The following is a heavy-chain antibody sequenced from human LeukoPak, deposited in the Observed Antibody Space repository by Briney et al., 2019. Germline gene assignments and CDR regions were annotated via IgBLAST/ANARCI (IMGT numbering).Heavy chain of an antibody. CDR1: GYSFTSYW. J-gene: IGHJ4*02. D-gene: IGHD3-22*01. CDR3: ARQRYYYDSSGTYFDY. Sequence: GESLKISCKGSGYSFTSYWIGWVRQMPGKGLEWMGIIYPGDSDARYSPSFQGQVTISADKSISTAYLQWSSLKASDTAMYYCARQRYYYDSSGTYFDYWGQGTLVTVSS. CDR2: IYPGDSDA. V-gene: IGHV5-51*01.